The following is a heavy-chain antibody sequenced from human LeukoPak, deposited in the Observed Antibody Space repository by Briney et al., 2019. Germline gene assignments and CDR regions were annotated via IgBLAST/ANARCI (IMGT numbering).Heavy chain of an antibody. CDR2: IYHSGST. CDR1: GYSISSGYY. J-gene: IGHJ5*02. Sequence: SETLSLTCTVSGYSISSGYYWGWIRQPPGKGLEWIGSIYHSGSTYYNPSLKSRVTISVDTSKNQFSLKLSSVTAADTAVYYCARATSHFYDFWSGYLNWFDPWGQGTLVTVSS. V-gene: IGHV4-38-2*02. D-gene: IGHD3-3*01. CDR3: ARATSHFYDFWSGYLNWFDP.